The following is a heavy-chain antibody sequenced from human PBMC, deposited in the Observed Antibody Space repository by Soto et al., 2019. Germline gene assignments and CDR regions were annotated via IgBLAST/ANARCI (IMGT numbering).Heavy chain of an antibody. D-gene: IGHD2-21*02. CDR3: ARAYCGGDCTNWFDP. Sequence: GASVKVSCKASGYTFTSYGMSWVRQAPGQGLEWMGWISAYNGNTNYAQKLQGRVTMTTDTSTSTAYMELRSLRSDDTAVYYCARAYCGGDCTNWFDPWGQGTLVTVSS. CDR2: ISAYNGNT. J-gene: IGHJ5*02. CDR1: GYTFTSYG. V-gene: IGHV1-18*01.